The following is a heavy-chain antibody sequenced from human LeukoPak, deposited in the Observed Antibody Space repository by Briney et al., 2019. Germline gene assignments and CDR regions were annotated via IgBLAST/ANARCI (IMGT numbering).Heavy chain of an antibody. Sequence: PGASVKVSCKASGYTFTSYYMHWVRQAPGQGLEWMGIINPSGGSTSYAQKFQGRVTMTRDTSTSTVYKELRSLRSDDTAVYYCARERVRSKTFDYWGQGTLVTVSS. J-gene: IGHJ4*02. V-gene: IGHV1-46*01. D-gene: IGHD3-10*01. CDR2: INPSGGST. CDR1: GYTFTSYY. CDR3: ARERVRSKTFDY.